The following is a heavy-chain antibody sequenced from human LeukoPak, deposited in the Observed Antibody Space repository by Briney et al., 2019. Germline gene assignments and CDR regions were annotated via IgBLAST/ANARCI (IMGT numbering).Heavy chain of an antibody. J-gene: IGHJ5*02. V-gene: IGHV4-31*03. Sequence: SETLSLTCTVSGGSISSGGYYWSWIRQHPGKGLEWIGYIYYSGSTYYNPSLENRVTISVDTSKNQFSLKLRSVTAADTAVYYCAGDVLRGLQNWFDPWGQGTLVTVS. CDR3: AGDVLRGLQNWFDP. CDR1: GGSISSGGYY. D-gene: IGHD2-15*01. CDR2: IYYSGST.